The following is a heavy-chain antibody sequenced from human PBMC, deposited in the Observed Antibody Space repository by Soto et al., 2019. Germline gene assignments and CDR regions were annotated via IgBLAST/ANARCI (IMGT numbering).Heavy chain of an antibody. CDR1: GFTFSSYA. D-gene: IGHD4-4*01. J-gene: IGHJ4*02. Sequence: PGGSLRLSCAASGFTFSSYAMSWVRQAPGKGLEWVSAISGSGGSTYYADSVKGRFTISRDNSKNTLYLQMNSLRAEDTAVYYCATDKPYSNYPVTPLDYWGQGTLVTVSS. CDR3: ATDKPYSNYPVTPLDY. CDR2: ISGSGGST. V-gene: IGHV3-23*01.